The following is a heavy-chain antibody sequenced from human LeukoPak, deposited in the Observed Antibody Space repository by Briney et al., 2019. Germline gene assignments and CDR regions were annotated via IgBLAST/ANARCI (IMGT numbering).Heavy chain of an antibody. CDR1: GFTFSSYS. CDR2: ISSSSSYI. Sequence: PGGSLRLSCAASGFTFSSYSMNWVRQAPGKGLEWVSSISSSSSYIYCADSVKGRFTISRDNPKNSLFLQMNSLRAEDTAVNYCARSNYYDSSGYPSFDNWGQGTLVTVSS. CDR3: ARSNYYDSSGYPSFDN. D-gene: IGHD3-22*01. J-gene: IGHJ4*02. V-gene: IGHV3-21*01.